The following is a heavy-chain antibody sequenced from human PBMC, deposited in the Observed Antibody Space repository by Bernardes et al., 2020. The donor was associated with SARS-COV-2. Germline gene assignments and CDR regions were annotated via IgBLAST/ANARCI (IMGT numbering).Heavy chain of an antibody. J-gene: IGHJ4*02. CDR1: GFSLSSNS. CDR2: ITSSSSTT. V-gene: IGHV3-48*04. Sequence: VEALFLSCAASGFSLSSNSMNWVRQALGKGLEWVSYITSSSSTTYYADSVKGRFTISRDNAKNSLYLQMDSLRAEDTAVYYCARGKVGVANFDYWGQGTLVTVSS. CDR3: ARGKVGVANFDY. D-gene: IGHD1-26*01.